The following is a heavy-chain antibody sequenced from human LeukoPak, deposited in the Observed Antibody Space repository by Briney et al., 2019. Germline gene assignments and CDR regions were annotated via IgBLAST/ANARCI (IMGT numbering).Heavy chain of an antibody. D-gene: IGHD6-13*01. CDR1: GCTFTGYY. J-gene: IGHJ5*02. CDR2: INPNSGGT. V-gene: IGHV1-2*04. CDR3: ARDLYHTAAAGISWFDP. Sequence: GASVKVSCTASGCTFTGYYMHWVRQAPGQGLEWMGWINPNSGGTNYAQKFQGWVTMTRDTSISTAYMELSRLRSDDTAVYYCARDLYHTAAAGISWFDPWGQGTLVTVSS.